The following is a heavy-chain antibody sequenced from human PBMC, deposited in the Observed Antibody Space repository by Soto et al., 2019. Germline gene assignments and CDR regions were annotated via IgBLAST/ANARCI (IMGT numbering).Heavy chain of an antibody. CDR2: ISPFNANT. V-gene: IGHV1-18*01. CDR3: VIGDYWFDL. D-gene: IGHD2-21*02. J-gene: IGHJ5*02. Sequence: QIQLVQSGGEVKQPGASLKVACKASGYTLSNFGISWVRQAPGQKFEWMGWISPFNANTVYAQNFQGRVSMTTESSTSSAYLDLRSLKSDDTAVYYCVIGDYWFDLWGQGTLVTVSS. CDR1: GYTLSNFG.